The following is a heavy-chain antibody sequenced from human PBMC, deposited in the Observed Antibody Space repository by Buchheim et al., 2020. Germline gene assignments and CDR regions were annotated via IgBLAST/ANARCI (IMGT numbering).Heavy chain of an antibody. CDR2: ISSSSDIV. Sequence: EEQLVESGGGLIQPGGSLRLSCAASGFSFSTYSMNWFRQAPGKGLEWISYISSSSDIVYYADSVKGRFTTARNNAKNSLFLQMSGLRGEDTAVYYCARDSPSCTSTSCLGDSWGQGTL. CDR3: ARDSPSCTSTSCLGDS. CDR1: GFSFSTYS. D-gene: IGHD2/OR15-2a*01. J-gene: IGHJ4*02. V-gene: IGHV3-48*01.